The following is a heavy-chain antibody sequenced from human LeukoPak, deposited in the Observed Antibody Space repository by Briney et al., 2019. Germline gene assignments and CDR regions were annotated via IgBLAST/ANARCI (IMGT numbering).Heavy chain of an antibody. CDR1: GGTFSSYA. CDR2: IIPIFGTA. J-gene: IGHJ6*02. V-gene: IGHV1-69*01. Sequence: SVKVSFKASGGTFSSYAISWVRQAPGQGLEWMGGIIPIFGTANYAQKFQGRVTITADESTSTAYMELSSLRSEDTAVYYCARELERRYYYYGMAAWGQGTTVTVSS. D-gene: IGHD1-1*01. CDR3: ARELERRYYYYGMAA.